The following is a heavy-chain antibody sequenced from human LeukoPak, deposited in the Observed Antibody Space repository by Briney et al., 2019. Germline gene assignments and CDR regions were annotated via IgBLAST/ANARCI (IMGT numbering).Heavy chain of an antibody. CDR2: IRGKAYGGTT. CDR3: TRDMGYCSSTSCYAGDY. Sequence: GGSLRLSCTASGFTFGDYAMSWVRQAPGKGLEWVGFIRGKAYGGTTEYAASVKGRFTISRDDSKSIAYLQMNSLKTEDTAVYYCTRDMGYCSSTSCYAGDYWGQGTLVTVSS. V-gene: IGHV3-49*04. J-gene: IGHJ4*02. CDR1: GFTFGDYA. D-gene: IGHD2-2*01.